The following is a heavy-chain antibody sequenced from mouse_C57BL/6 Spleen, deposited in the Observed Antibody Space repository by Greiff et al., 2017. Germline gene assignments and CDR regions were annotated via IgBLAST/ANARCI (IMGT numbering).Heavy chain of an antibody. V-gene: IGHV1-81*01. D-gene: IGHD3-2*02. Sequence: VQLQQSGAELARPGASVKLSCKASGYTFTSYGISWVKQRTGQGLEWIGEIYPRSGNTYYNEKFKGKATLTADKSSSTAYMELRSLTSEDSAVYFCAKIGDSSGYVGYFDYWGQGTTLTVSS. J-gene: IGHJ2*01. CDR2: IYPRSGNT. CDR3: AKIGDSSGYVGYFDY. CDR1: GYTFTSYG.